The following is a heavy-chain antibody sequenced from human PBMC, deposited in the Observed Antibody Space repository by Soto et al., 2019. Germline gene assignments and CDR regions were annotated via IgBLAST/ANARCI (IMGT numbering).Heavy chain of an antibody. V-gene: IGHV4-61*01. CDR2: IYYSGST. Sequence: PSETLSLTCTVSGGSVSSGSYYWSWIRQPPGKGLEWIGYIYYSGSTNYNPSLKSRVTISVDTSKNQFSLKLSSVTAADTAVYYCARVGRGSYYFDYWGQGTLVTVSS. J-gene: IGHJ4*02. D-gene: IGHD1-26*01. CDR1: GGSVSSGSYY. CDR3: ARVGRGSYYFDY.